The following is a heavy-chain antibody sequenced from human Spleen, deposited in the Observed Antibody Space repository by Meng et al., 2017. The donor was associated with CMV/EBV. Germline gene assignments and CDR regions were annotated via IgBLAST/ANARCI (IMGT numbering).Heavy chain of an antibody. CDR3: ARADCSGISCYDVYNY. D-gene: IGHD2-2*01. Sequence: ASVKVSCKASGYTFTSYYMHWVRQAPGQGLEWMGIINPSGGSTSYAQKFQGRVTMTRDTSTSTVYMELSSLRSEDTAVYYCARADCSGISCYDVYNYWGQGTLVTVSS. CDR2: INPSGGST. CDR1: GYTFTSYY. V-gene: IGHV1-46*01. J-gene: IGHJ4*02.